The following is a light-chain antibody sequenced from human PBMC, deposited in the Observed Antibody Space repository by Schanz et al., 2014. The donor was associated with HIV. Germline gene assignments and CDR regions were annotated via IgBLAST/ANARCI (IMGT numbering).Light chain of an antibody. CDR3: QQYGSSPWT. CDR2: DAS. V-gene: IGKV3-20*01. J-gene: IGKJ1*01. CDR1: PSVSSN. Sequence: EIVMTQSPATLSVSPGERATLSCRASPSVSSNLAWHQQKPGQAPRLLIYDASNRAAGIPARCSGNGSGTDFTLTISRVEPEDYAVYYCQQYGSSPWTFSQGTRV.